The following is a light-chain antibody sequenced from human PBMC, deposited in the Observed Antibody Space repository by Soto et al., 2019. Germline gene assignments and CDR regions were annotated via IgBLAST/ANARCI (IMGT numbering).Light chain of an antibody. Sequence: AIQMTQSPSSLSASVGDGVTITCRASRGIRTDLGWYQQKPGKAPQLLISGASSLQRGVSSRFSGRGSGTDFTLTISRLQPEDFATYYWLHDYNYPLTFGQGTRVEIK. CDR3: LHDYNYPLT. CDR2: GAS. J-gene: IGKJ1*01. V-gene: IGKV1-6*01. CDR1: RGIRTD.